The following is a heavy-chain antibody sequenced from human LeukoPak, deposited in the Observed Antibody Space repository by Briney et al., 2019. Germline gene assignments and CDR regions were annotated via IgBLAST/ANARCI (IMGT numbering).Heavy chain of an antibody. CDR1: GFTFSSYG. Sequence: PGGSLRLSCAASGFTFSSYGMPWGRQAPGKGLEWVAGISYDGSNKYYADSVKGRFTISRDNSKNTLYLQMNSLRAEDTAVYYCAKEVEDIVVVPAPGELYYYYYGMDVWGKGTTVTVSS. D-gene: IGHD2-2*01. CDR2: ISYDGSNK. J-gene: IGHJ6*04. CDR3: AKEVEDIVVVPAPGELYYYYYGMDV. V-gene: IGHV3-30*18.